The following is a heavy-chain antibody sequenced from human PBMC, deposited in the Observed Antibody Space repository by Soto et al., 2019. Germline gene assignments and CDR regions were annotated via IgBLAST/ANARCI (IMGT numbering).Heavy chain of an antibody. Sequence: GGSLRLSCAASGFTFSSYAMSRVRQAPGKGLEWVSAISGTGSSTNYADSVEGRFTISRDNSKNTLYLQMSSLRAEDTAVYYCAKAGGIAVPGTHLDYWGQGTLVTVSS. V-gene: IGHV3-23*01. D-gene: IGHD6-19*01. CDR2: ISGTGSST. CDR3: AKAGGIAVPGTHLDY. CDR1: GFTFSSYA. J-gene: IGHJ4*02.